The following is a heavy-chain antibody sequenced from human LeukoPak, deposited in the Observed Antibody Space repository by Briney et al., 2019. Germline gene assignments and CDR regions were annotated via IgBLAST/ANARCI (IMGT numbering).Heavy chain of an antibody. CDR3: ARGGVTMIVV. D-gene: IGHD3-22*01. Sequence: SETLSLTCAVYGRSFSGYYWSWIRQPPGKGLEWIGEINHSGSTNYNPSLKSRVTISVDTSKNQFSLKLSSVTAADTAVYYCARGGVTMIVVWGQGTLVTVSS. CDR2: INHSGST. CDR1: GRSFSGYY. J-gene: IGHJ4*02. V-gene: IGHV4-34*01.